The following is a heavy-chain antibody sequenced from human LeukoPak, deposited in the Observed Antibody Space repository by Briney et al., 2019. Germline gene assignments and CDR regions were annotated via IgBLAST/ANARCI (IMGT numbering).Heavy chain of an antibody. D-gene: IGHD1-1*01. CDR3: ARGWNDPPETPFFDY. V-gene: IGHV4-59*12. CDR1: GASISSSY. Sequence: SEILSLTCTVSGASISSSYWTWIRQPPGRGLEWIGYIYYSGDTYYNPSLKSRVTMSLDTSKNQFSLKLSSVTAADTAVYYCARGWNDPPETPFFDYWGQGTLVTVSS. CDR2: IYYSGDT. J-gene: IGHJ4*02.